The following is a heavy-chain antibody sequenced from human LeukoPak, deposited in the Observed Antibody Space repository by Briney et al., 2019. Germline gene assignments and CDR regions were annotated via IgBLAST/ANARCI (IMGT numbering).Heavy chain of an antibody. D-gene: IGHD6-6*01. CDR1: GFTLSSYS. Sequence: GGSLRLSCAASGFTLSSYSMNWVRQAPGKELEWVSSISSSSSYIYYADSVKGRFTISRDNAKNSLYLQMNSLRAEDTAVYYCARDVSIAALDYWGQGTLVTVSS. J-gene: IGHJ4*02. V-gene: IGHV3-21*01. CDR3: ARDVSIAALDY. CDR2: ISSSSSYI.